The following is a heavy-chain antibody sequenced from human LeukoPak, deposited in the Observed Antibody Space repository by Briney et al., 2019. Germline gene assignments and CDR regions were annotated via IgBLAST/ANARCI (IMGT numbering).Heavy chain of an antibody. CDR3: ARASSEYSSSWRYYYYYMDV. CDR2: ISGSGGST. V-gene: IGHV3-23*01. J-gene: IGHJ6*03. D-gene: IGHD6-13*01. CDR1: GFTFSSYA. Sequence: GGSLRLSCAASGFTFSSYAMSWVRQAPGKGLEWVSAISGSGGSTYYADSVKGRFTISRDNSKNTLYLQMNSLRAEDTAVYYCARASSEYSSSWRYYYYYMDVWGKGTTVTVCS.